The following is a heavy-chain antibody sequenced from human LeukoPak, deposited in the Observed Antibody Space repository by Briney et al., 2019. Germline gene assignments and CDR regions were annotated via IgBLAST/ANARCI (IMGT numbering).Heavy chain of an antibody. CDR1: GGSISSHY. D-gene: IGHD3-9*01. CDR2: IYYSGST. CDR3: ARVVKSGILTGGIDY. Sequence: SETLSLTCTVSGGSISSHYWSWIRQPPGKGLAWIGYIYYSGSTNYNPSLKSRVTISVDTSKNQFSLKLSSVTAAGTAVYYCARVVKSGILTGGIDYWGQGTLVTVSS. J-gene: IGHJ4*02. V-gene: IGHV4-59*11.